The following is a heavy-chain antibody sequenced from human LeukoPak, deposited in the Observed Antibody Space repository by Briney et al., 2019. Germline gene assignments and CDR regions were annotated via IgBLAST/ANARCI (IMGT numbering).Heavy chain of an antibody. V-gene: IGHV3-21*01. CDR3: ARDFGYSLDY. CDR1: GFTFSSYS. CDR2: ISSSSSYI. J-gene: IGHJ4*02. Sequence: PGGSLRPSYAASGFTFSSYSMNWVRQAPGKGLEWVSSISSSSSYIYYADSVKGRFTISRDNDKNSLYLQMNSLRAEDTAVYYCARDFGYSLDYWGQGTLVTVSS. D-gene: IGHD5-18*01.